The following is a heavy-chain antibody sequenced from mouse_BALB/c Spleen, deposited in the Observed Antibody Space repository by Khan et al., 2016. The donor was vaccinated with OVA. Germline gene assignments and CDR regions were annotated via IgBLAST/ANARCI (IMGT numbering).Heavy chain of an antibody. V-gene: IGHV5-6*01. J-gene: IGHJ3*01. CDR2: ITNGGSYT. Sequence: EVELVASFLYLFNPLFSLKLSCAASGFTFSNYGMSWVRQTPDKRPEWVATITNGGSYTYYPDSVKGRFTISSDNAKNTLYLQMSSLKSEDTAMYYCARRGYDEAWFAYWGQGTLVTVSA. CDR3: ARRGYDEAWFAY. CDR1: GFTFSNYG. D-gene: IGHD2-2*01.